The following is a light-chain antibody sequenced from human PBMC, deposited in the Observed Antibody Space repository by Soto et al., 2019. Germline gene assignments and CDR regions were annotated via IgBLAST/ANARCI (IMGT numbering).Light chain of an antibody. V-gene: IGLV1-44*01. J-gene: IGLJ3*02. CDR1: SSNIGSNA. CDR2: SNN. CDR3: AAWDDSLSGQV. Sequence: QLVLTQPPSASGTPGQRVTFSCSGSSSNIGSNAVNWYQQLPGTAPKLLIYSNNQRPSGVPDRFSGSKSGTSASLAISGLQSEDEADYYCAAWDDSLSGQVFGGGTKLTVL.